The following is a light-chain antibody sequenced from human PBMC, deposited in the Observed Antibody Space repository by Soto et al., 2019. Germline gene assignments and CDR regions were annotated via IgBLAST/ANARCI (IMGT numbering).Light chain of an antibody. CDR2: LGS. CDR1: QSLLHSTGFNY. CDR3: MQALQTPT. Sequence: EIALTQSPLSLPVTPGEPASISCRSSQSLLHSTGFNYLDWYLQKPGQSPQLLIYLGSNRASGVPDRFSGSGSGTDFTLKISRVEAEDVGVYYCMQALQTPTFGQGTKVDIK. J-gene: IGKJ1*01. V-gene: IGKV2-28*01.